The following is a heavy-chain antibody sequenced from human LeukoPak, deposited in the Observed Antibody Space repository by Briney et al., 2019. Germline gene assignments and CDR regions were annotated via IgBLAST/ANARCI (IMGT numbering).Heavy chain of an antibody. CDR3: ARHGNCDSSGYYSAFDY. J-gene: IGHJ4*02. CDR2: IYDSGGT. Sequence: SETLSLTCTVSGVSISSSNYYWGWLRQPPGKGLEWIGSIYDSGGTYYNPSLNRRVTISVDTSKNQFSLKLSSVTAADTAICYCARHGNCDSSGYYSAFDYWGQGTLVTVSS. V-gene: IGHV4-39*01. D-gene: IGHD3-22*01. CDR1: GVSISSSNYY.